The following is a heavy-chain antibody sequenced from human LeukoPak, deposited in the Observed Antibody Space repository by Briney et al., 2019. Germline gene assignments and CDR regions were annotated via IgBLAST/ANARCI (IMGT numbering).Heavy chain of an antibody. D-gene: IGHD4/OR15-4a*01. CDR2: INHGGST. V-gene: IGHV4-34*01. CDR1: GGSLSGYY. J-gene: IGHJ4*02. CDR3: AREGRMSMGIEY. Sequence: SETLSLTCAVYGGSLSGYYWSWIRQSPGKGLVWIGEINHGGSTNYNPSLKSRVTMSVDTSKNHFSLKLSSVTAADTAVYFCAREGRMSMGIEYWGQGTLVTVSS.